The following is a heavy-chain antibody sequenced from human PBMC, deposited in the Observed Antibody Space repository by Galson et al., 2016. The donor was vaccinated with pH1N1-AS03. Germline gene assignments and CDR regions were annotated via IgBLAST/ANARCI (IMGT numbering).Heavy chain of an antibody. CDR3: ATRGV. D-gene: IGHD3-10*01. V-gene: IGHV3-48*04. Sequence: SLRLSCAASGFTLSGYSMDWVRQAPGRGLEWVSFISSSGDTIYYVDSVKGRFTISRDNAKNSLCLQMNSLRAEDTAVYYCATRGVWGQGTLVTVSS. J-gene: IGHJ4*02. CDR2: ISSSGDTI. CDR1: GFTLSGYS.